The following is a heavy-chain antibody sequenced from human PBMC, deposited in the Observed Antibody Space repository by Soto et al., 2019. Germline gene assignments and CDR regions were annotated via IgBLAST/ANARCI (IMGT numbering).Heavy chain of an antibody. CDR1: GFSFSSYA. V-gene: IGHV3-30-3*01. Sequence: QVQLVESGGGVVQPGRSLRLSCAASGFSFSSYAMHWVRQAPGKGLEWVAVISYDGSNKYYADSVKGRFTISRDNSKNTLYLQMNSPRAEDTAVYYCARIQPELRYFDNWGQGTLVTASS. D-gene: IGHD1-1*01. CDR2: ISYDGSNK. J-gene: IGHJ4*02. CDR3: ARIQPELRYFDN.